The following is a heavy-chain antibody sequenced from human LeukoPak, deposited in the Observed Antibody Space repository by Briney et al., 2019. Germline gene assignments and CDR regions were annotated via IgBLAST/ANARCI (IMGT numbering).Heavy chain of an antibody. V-gene: IGHV3-48*03. CDR3: ARGYYSDTTGYNPLDH. J-gene: IGHJ4*02. CDR1: GFTFSSYE. Sequence: GGSLRLSCAASGFTFSSYEMNWVRQAPGKGLEWISCISSSGSSMSYADSVKGRFTISRDNAKNSMYLQMTSLRAGDAAVYYCARGYYSDTTGYNPLDHWGQGTLVTVSS. CDR2: ISSSGSSM. D-gene: IGHD3-22*01.